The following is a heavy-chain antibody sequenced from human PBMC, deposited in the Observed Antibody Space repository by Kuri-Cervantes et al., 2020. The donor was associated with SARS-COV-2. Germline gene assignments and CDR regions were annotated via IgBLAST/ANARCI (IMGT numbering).Heavy chain of an antibody. CDR2: IKPEGGEK. CDR1: GFTFRSCW. D-gene: IGHD2-15*01. V-gene: IGHV3-7*01. Sequence: ESLKISCAASGFTFRSCWMSWVRQAPGKGLEWVAAIKPEGGEKHYVDSMRGRFTISRDDAKNSLYLQMNSLRAEDTAVYYCAKVGAGYCSGGSCDSVVVDWGQGTLVTVSS. J-gene: IGHJ4*02. CDR3: AKVGAGYCSGGSCDSVVVD.